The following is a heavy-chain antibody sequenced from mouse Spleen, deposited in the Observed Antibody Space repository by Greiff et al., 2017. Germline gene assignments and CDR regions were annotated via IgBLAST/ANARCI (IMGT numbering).Heavy chain of an antibody. Sequence: EVHLVESEGGLVQPGSSMKLSCTASGFTFSDYYMAWVRQVPEKGLEWVANINYDGSSTYYLDSLKSRFIISRDNAKNILYLQMSSLKSEDTATYYCARDRAYYGIFYAMDYWGQGTSVTVSS. D-gene: IGHD2-10*01. CDR2: INYDGSST. J-gene: IGHJ4*01. CDR3: ARDRAYYGIFYAMDY. CDR1: GFTFSDYY. V-gene: IGHV5-16*01.